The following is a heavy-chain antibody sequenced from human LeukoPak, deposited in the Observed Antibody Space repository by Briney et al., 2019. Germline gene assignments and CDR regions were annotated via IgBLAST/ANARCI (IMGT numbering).Heavy chain of an antibody. CDR1: GFTFSSYS. CDR2: ISSSSSTI. J-gene: IGHJ4*02. CDR3: ARDGEPPHIMGAAYYFDY. V-gene: IGHV3-48*04. D-gene: IGHD1-26*01. Sequence: GGSLRLSCAASGFTFSSYSMNWVRQAPGKGLEWVSYISSSSSTIYYADSVKGRFTISRDNAKNSLYLQMNSLRAEDTAVYYCARDGEPPHIMGAAYYFDYWGQGTLVTVSS.